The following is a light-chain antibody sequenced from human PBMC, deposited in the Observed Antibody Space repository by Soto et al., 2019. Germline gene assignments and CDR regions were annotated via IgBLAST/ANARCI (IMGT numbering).Light chain of an antibody. CDR2: AAS. J-gene: IGKJ1*01. Sequence: DIQMTQSPSSLSASVEDRVIITCRASQSISNHLNWYQQKPGKAPKLLIFAASSLQSGVPSRFSGSRSGTDFTLTINRLQPDDFATYYCQHYNSFPWTFGQGPRWIS. CDR3: QHYNSFPWT. V-gene: IGKV1-39*01. CDR1: QSISNH.